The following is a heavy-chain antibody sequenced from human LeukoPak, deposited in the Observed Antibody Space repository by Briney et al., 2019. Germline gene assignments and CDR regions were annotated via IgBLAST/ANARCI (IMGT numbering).Heavy chain of an antibody. D-gene: IGHD5-18*01. J-gene: IGHJ1*01. Sequence: SETLSLTCAVYGGSFSGYYWSWIRQPPGKGLEWIGEINHSGSTNYNPSLKSRVTISVDTSKNQFSLKLSSVTAADTAVYYCARLRIQLWLQAEYFQHWGQGTLVTVSS. V-gene: IGHV4-34*01. CDR3: ARLRIQLWLQAEYFQH. CDR2: INHSGST. CDR1: GGSFSGYY.